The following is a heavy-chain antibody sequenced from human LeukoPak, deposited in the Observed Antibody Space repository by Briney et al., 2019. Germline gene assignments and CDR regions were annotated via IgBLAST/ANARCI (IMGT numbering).Heavy chain of an antibody. D-gene: IGHD7-27*01. CDR2: INTDGSST. V-gene: IGHV3-74*01. CDR3: ARGLLGIADY. Sequence: GGSLRVSCADTGFTYSSYRMHWVRQAPGKGLVWVSRINTDGSSTSYAGSVKGRFTISRDNAENTLWLQMNSLRAEDTAVYYCARGLLGIADYWGQGTLVSVSS. CDR1: GFTYSSYR. J-gene: IGHJ4*02.